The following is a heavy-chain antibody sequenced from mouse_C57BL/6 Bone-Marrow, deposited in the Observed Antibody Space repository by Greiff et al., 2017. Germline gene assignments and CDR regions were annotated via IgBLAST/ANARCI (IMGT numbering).Heavy chain of an antibody. J-gene: IGHJ3*01. V-gene: IGHV1-82*01. CDR2: IYPGDGDT. D-gene: IGHD2-4*01. Sequence: VQLQQSGPELVKPGASVKISCKASGYAFSSSWMNWVKQRPGKGLEWIGRIYPGDGDTNYNGKFKGKATLTADKSSSTAYMQLSSLTSEDSAVYFCARYYDIAYWGQGTLVTVSA. CDR3: ARYYDIAY. CDR1: GYAFSSSW.